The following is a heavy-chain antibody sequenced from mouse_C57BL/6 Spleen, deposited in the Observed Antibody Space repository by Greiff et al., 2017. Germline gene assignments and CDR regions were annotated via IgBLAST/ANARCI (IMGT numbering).Heavy chain of an antibody. CDR2: IEPETGGT. CDR1: GYTFTDYE. V-gene: IGHV1-15*01. J-gene: IGHJ3*01. CDR3: TKLGRFAY. Sequence: VQLQESGAELVRPGASVTLSCKASGYTFTDYEMHWVKQTPVHGLEWIGAIEPETGGTAYNQKFKGRAILTADKSSSTAYMELRNLTSGDSAVYYYTKLGRFAYWGQGTLVTVSA. D-gene: IGHD4-1*01.